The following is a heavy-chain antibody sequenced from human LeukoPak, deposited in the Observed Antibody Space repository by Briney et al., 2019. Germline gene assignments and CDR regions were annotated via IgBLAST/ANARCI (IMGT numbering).Heavy chain of an antibody. Sequence: GGSLRLSCAASGFTCSSYAMSWVRQAPGKGLEWVSAISGSGGSTYYADSVKGRFTISRDNSKNTLYLQMNSLRAEDTAVYYCAKGLMVRGVDYYYMDVWGKGTTVTVSS. CDR1: GFTCSSYA. V-gene: IGHV3-23*01. D-gene: IGHD3-10*01. CDR3: AKGLMVRGVDYYYMDV. CDR2: ISGSGGST. J-gene: IGHJ6*03.